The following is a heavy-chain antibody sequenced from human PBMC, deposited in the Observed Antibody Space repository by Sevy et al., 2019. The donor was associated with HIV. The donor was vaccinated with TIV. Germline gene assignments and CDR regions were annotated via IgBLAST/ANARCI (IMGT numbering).Heavy chain of an antibody. V-gene: IGHV1-18*01. Sequence: ASVKVSGKASSYTFSNYGITWVRQSPGQGLEWVGWISGFNGNTKYAQKFQGRVTVPTDTSTNTVYMELRSLRSDDTAVYYCARGYSRTYYGSVDYWGQGNLVTVSS. CDR1: SYTFSNYG. CDR2: ISGFNGNT. J-gene: IGHJ4*02. D-gene: IGHD6-13*01. CDR3: ARGYSRTYYGSVDY.